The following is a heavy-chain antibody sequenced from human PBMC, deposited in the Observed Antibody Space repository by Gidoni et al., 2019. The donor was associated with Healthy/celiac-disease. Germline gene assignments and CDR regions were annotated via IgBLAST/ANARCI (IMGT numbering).Heavy chain of an antibody. D-gene: IGHD3-3*01. V-gene: IGHV1-8*01. CDR3: ARGYYDFWSAMTLTFDY. J-gene: IGHJ4*02. Sequence: QVQLVQSGAEVKKPGASVKVSCTASGYTFTSYDINWVRQATGQGLEWMGWMNPNSGNTGYAQKFQGRVTMTRNTSISTAYMELSSLKSEDTAVYYCARGYYDFWSAMTLTFDYWGQGTLVTVSS. CDR2: MNPNSGNT. CDR1: GYTFTSYD.